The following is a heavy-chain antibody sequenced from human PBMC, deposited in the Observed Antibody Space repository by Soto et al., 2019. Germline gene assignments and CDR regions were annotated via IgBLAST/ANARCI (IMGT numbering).Heavy chain of an antibody. J-gene: IGHJ4*02. CDR3: AREPRVGDDSSGYYLHY. CDR1: GGTFSSYA. Sequence: QVQLVQSGAEVKKPGSSVKVSCKASGGTFSSYAISWVRQAPGQGLEWMGGIIPIFGIANYAQKFQGRVTITADKSPSTAYMELSSLRSEDTAVYYCAREPRVGDDSSGYYLHYWGQGTLVTVSS. D-gene: IGHD3-22*01. CDR2: IIPIFGIA. V-gene: IGHV1-69*17.